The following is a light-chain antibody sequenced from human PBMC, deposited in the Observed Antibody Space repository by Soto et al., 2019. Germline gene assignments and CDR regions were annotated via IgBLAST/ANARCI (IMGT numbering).Light chain of an antibody. CDR2: AAS. V-gene: IGKV1-8*01. CDR3: QQYYSYPPT. CDR1: QGISSY. J-gene: IGKJ2*01. Sequence: AIRMTQSPSSLSASTGDRVTITCRASQGISSYLAWYQQKPGKAPKLLIYAASTLESGVPSRFSGSGSGTDFTLIISCLQSEDFATYHCQQYYSYPPTFGQGTKLEIK.